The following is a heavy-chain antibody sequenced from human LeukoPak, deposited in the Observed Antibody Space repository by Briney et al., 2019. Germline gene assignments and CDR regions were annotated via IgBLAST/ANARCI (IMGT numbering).Heavy chain of an antibody. Sequence: GGSLRLSCAASGFTFSSYGMHWVRQAPGKGLEWVAVISYDGSNKYYADSVKGRFTISRDNSKNTLYLQMNNLRAEDTAVYYCAKDLRDQQLVRTNWFDLWGQGTLVTVSS. D-gene: IGHD6-13*01. V-gene: IGHV3-30*18. CDR1: GFTFSSYG. CDR2: ISYDGSNK. J-gene: IGHJ5*02. CDR3: AKDLRDQQLVRTNWFDL.